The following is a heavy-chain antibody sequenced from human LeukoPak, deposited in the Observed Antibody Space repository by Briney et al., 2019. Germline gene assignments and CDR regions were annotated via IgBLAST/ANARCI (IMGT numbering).Heavy chain of an antibody. CDR1: GGTFSSYA. V-gene: IGHV1-69*06. Sequence: ASVKVSCKASGGTFSSYAISWVRQAPGQGLEWMGGIIPIFGTANYAQKFQGRVTITADKSTSTAYMELSSLRSEDTAVYYCARDTAMLNDHGDYGSWGQGTLVTVPS. CDR3: ARDTAMLNDHGDYGS. CDR2: IIPIFGTA. J-gene: IGHJ4*02. D-gene: IGHD4-17*01.